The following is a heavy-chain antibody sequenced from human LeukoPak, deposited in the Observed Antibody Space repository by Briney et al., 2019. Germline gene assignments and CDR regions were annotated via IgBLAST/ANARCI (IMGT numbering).Heavy chain of an antibody. CDR2: ISGSGGST. Sequence: PGGSLRLSCAASGFTFSSYAMSWVRQAPGKGLEWVSAISGSGGSTYYADSVKGRFTISRDNSKNTLYLQMNSLRAEDTAVHYCAKLKTIFGVVIDYWGQGTLVTVSS. D-gene: IGHD3-3*01. CDR3: AKLKTIFGVVIDY. V-gene: IGHV3-23*01. J-gene: IGHJ4*02. CDR1: GFTFSSYA.